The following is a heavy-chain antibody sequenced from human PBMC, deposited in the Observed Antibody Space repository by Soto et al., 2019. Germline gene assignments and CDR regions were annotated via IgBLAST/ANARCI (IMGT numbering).Heavy chain of an antibody. Sequence: QVQLVQSGAEVKESGASVKVSCKASGYTFSGYYIHWVRQAPGQAPEWVGAIGPKRGDTRYAQKFQGRVTMTKDTSITTVYMELRNLSPDDTAVYFCGRGRSGEIVIFYWGQGTLVTVHS. D-gene: IGHD5-12*01. V-gene: IGHV1-2*02. CDR3: GRGRSGEIVIFY. CDR1: GYTFSGYY. J-gene: IGHJ4*02. CDR2: IGPKRGDT.